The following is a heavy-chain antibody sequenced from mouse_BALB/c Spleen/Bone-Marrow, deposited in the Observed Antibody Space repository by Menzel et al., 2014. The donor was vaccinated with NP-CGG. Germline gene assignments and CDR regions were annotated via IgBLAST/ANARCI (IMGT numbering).Heavy chain of an antibody. CDR3: ARLGYYGGFAY. J-gene: IGHJ3*01. CDR2: INPNSRTI. CDR1: GSDFSGFW. Sequence: EVKVEESGGGLVQPGGSLKLSCAASGSDFSGFWMGWVRQAPGKGLEWIGEINPNSRTINYTPSLKDRFIISRDNAKNTLYLQMSKVRSEDTALYYCARLGYYGGFAYWGQGTLVTVSA. D-gene: IGHD2-3*01. V-gene: IGHV4-1*02.